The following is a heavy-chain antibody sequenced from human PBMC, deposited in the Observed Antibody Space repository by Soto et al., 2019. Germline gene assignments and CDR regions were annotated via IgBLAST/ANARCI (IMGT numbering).Heavy chain of an antibody. CDR1: RFTLSSYG. CDR3: AKVLRIAARHPLYYFYGMDV. V-gene: IGHV3-30*18. D-gene: IGHD6-6*01. J-gene: IGHJ6*02. Sequence: QVQVMESGGGVVQPGVSLRLSCAASRFTLSSYGMHWVRQAPGKGLEWVALMSYDGSTKYYADSVKGRFTVSRDNSKNTLYLQMSSLRAEDTAVYYCAKVLRIAARHPLYYFYGMDVWGQGTTVTVSS. CDR2: MSYDGSTK.